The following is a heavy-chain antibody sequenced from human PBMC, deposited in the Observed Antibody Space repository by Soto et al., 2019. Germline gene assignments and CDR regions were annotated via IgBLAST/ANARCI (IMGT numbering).Heavy chain of an antibody. CDR1: GFTFSSYD. CDR3: ARGALGFDY. Sequence: SLRLSCAASGFTFSSYDIHWVRQVPGKGLEWVSAIGTAGDTYYSGSVKGRFTISRENAKNSLYLQMNSLRAGDTAVYYCARGALGFDYWGQGTLVTVSS. J-gene: IGHJ4*02. V-gene: IGHV3-13*01. CDR2: IGTAGDT.